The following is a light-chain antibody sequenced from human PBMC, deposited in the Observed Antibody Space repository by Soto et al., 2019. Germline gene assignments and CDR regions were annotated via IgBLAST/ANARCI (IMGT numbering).Light chain of an antibody. J-gene: IGKJ2*01. V-gene: IGKV1-5*03. CDR3: QQYNSYWYP. CDR1: QSISSW. CDR2: KAS. Sequence: DIQMTQSPSTLSASVGDRVTITCRASQSISSWLAWYQQKPGKAPKLLIYKASSLESGVPSRFSGSGSGTEFTLTISSLEPDDFATYYCQQYNSYWYPFGQGTKLPIK.